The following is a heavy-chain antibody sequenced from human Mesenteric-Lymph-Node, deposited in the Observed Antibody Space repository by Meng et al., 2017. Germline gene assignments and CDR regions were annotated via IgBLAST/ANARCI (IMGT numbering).Heavy chain of an antibody. CDR1: GGSISPYY. CDR2: IDYSGST. V-gene: IGHV4-59*01. D-gene: IGHD6-19*01. J-gene: IGHJ4*02. Sequence: SETLSLTCTVSGGSISPYYWSWIRQPPGKGLEWIGFIDYSGSTDYNPSLKSRVSISVDTSRNQFSLKLGSVTAADTAVYYCARGQIAVAGIFDYWGQGTLVTVSS. CDR3: ARGQIAVAGIFDY.